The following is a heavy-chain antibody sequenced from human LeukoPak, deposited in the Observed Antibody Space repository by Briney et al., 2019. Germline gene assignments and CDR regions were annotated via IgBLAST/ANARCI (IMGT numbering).Heavy chain of an antibody. J-gene: IGHJ5*02. Sequence: SETLSLTCTVSGGSISSYYWSWIRQPAGKGLEWIGRIYASGSTNYNPSLKSRVTMSLDTSKNQFSLNLSSVTAADTAVYYCARKALPGNWFDPWGQGTLVTVSS. CDR3: ARKALPGNWFDP. CDR2: IYASGST. V-gene: IGHV4-4*07. CDR1: GGSISSYY.